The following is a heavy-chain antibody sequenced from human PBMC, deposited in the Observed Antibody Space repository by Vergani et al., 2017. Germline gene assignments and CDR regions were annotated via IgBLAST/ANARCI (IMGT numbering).Heavy chain of an antibody. CDR1: GYTFTSYD. V-gene: IGHV1-8*01. CDR3: ATTDCSGGSYYSFYGMDV. J-gene: IGHJ6*02. CDR2: MNPNSGNT. D-gene: IGHD2-15*01. Sequence: QVQLVQSGAEVKKPGASVKVSCKASGYTFTSYDINWVRQATGQGLEWMGWMNPNSGNTGYAQKFQGRVTMTRTTSISTAYMELSSLRSEDTAVYYCATTDCSGGSYYSFYGMDVWGQGTTVTVSS.